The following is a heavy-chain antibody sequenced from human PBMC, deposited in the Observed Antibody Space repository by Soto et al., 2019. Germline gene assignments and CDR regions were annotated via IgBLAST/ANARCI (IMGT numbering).Heavy chain of an antibody. CDR2: IWYDGSNK. D-gene: IGHD3-22*01. J-gene: IGHJ4*02. Sequence: GGSLRLSCAASGFTFSSYGMHWVRQAPGKGLEWVAVIWYDGSNKYYADSVKGRFTISRDNSKNTLYLQMNGLRAEDTAVYYCAGERGHYYDSSGCDYWGQGTLVTVSS. CDR3: AGERGHYYDSSGCDY. CDR1: GFTFSSYG. V-gene: IGHV3-33*01.